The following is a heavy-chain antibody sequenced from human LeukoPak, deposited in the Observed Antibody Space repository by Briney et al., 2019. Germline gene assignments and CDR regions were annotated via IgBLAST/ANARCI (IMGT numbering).Heavy chain of an antibody. V-gene: IGHV3-11*05. Sequence: PGGSLRLSCAASGFTFSDYYMSWIRQAPGKGLEWVSYISSSSSYTNYADSVKGRFTISRDNAKNSLYLQMNSLRAEDTAVYYCARDGQDYGMDVWGQGTTVTVSS. D-gene: IGHD2-15*01. J-gene: IGHJ6*02. CDR2: ISSSSSYT. CDR3: ARDGQDYGMDV. CDR1: GFTFSDYY.